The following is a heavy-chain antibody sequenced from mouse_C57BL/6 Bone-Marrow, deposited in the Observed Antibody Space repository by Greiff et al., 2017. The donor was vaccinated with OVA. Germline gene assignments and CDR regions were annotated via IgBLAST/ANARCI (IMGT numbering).Heavy chain of an antibody. CDR1: GYTFTSYD. D-gene: IGHD1-1*01. CDR2: IYPRAGST. V-gene: IGHV1-85*01. Sequence: QVQLQQSGPELVKPGASVKLSCKASGYTFTSYDINWVKQRPGQGLEWIGWIYPRAGSTTYNEKFTGKATFTVDTSSSTAYMELHSLTSEDSAVYFGARNYYGSSFDYWGQGTTLTVSS. J-gene: IGHJ2*01. CDR3: ARNYYGSSFDY.